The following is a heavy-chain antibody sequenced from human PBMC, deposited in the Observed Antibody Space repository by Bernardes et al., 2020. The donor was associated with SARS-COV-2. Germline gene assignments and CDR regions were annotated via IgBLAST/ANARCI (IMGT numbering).Heavy chain of an antibody. J-gene: IGHJ4*02. Sequence: AQVKVSCKASGYTFSDYYTHWLREDPGQGLEWMGWISPKSGATNHAQKFQGRVTMTRDTSISTDYMELSRLRSDDTAVYYCARSFYYDRGGDSLFDYWGQGTLVTVSS. V-gene: IGHV1-2*02. D-gene: IGHD2-21*01. CDR1: GYTFSDYY. CDR2: ISPKSGAT. CDR3: ARSFYYDRGGDSLFDY.